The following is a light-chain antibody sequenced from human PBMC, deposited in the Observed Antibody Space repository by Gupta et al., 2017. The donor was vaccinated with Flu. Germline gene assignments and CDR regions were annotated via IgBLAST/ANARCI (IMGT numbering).Light chain of an antibody. CDR1: KLGDKY. CDR2: QDS. V-gene: IGLV3-1*01. CDR3: QAWNSSTWV. J-gene: IGLJ3*02. Sequence: SYELTQPPSVSVSPGQTASITCSGDKLGDKYACWYQQKPGQPPVLVIYQDSKRASGIPERFSGSNSGTTATLTISGTQAVDDDYYYCQAWNSSTWVFGGGTKLTVL.